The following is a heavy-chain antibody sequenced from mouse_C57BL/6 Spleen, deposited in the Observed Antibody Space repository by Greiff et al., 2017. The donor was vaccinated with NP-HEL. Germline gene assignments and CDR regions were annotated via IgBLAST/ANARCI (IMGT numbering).Heavy chain of an antibody. Sequence: EVQLQQSGPELVKPGASVKISCKASGYTFTDYYMNWVKQSHGKSLEWIGDINPNNGGTSYNQKFKGKATLTVDKSSSTAYMELRSLTSEDSAVYYWARKADYYGSSYGDYWGQGTTLTVSS. J-gene: IGHJ2*01. CDR1: GYTFTDYY. V-gene: IGHV1-26*01. CDR3: ARKADYYGSSYGDY. CDR2: INPNNGGT. D-gene: IGHD1-1*01.